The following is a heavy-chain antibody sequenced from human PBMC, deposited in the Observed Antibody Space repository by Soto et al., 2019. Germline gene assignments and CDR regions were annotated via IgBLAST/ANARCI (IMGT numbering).Heavy chain of an antibody. CDR2: IWYDGSNK. CDR3: AIFEWYGELLGWFDP. J-gene: IGHJ5*02. CDR1: GFSFSSYG. Sequence: HPGGSLRLSCAASGFSFSSYGMHWVRQAPGKGLEWVAVIWYDGSNKYYADSVKGRFTISRDNSKNTLYLQMNSLRAEDTAVYYCAIFEWYGELLGWFDPWGQRTLVTVSS. V-gene: IGHV3-33*08. D-gene: IGHD3-10*01.